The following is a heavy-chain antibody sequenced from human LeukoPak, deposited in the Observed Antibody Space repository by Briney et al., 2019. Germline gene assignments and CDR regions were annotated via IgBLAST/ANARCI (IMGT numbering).Heavy chain of an antibody. V-gene: IGHV1-2*02. CDR2: IDLNTGDT. J-gene: IGHJ4*02. CDR3: ARDAPHQRFDY. Sequence: ASVKVSCKASGYTFIDYWIRWVRQAPGQGLEWMGKIDLNTGDTTSAQKFQGRVTMTRDTSISTVYLDLSGLGSDDTAVYYCARDAPHQRFDYWGQGTLVTVSS. CDR1: GYTFIDYW.